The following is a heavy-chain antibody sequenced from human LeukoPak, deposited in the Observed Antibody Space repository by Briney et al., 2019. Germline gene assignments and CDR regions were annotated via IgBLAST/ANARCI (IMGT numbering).Heavy chain of an antibody. D-gene: IGHD5-18*01. CDR1: GGSISSYY. V-gene: IGHV4-59*01. J-gene: IGHJ4*02. CDR2: IYYTGAT. Sequence: SETLSLTCTVSGGSISSYYWSWIRLSPGKGLEWIGYIYYTGATYYNPSLKSRVTISLDTSKNQFSLKLSSVTAADAAVYYCARAGYSYGTGYYFDYWGQGALVTVSS. CDR3: ARAGYSYGTGYYFDY.